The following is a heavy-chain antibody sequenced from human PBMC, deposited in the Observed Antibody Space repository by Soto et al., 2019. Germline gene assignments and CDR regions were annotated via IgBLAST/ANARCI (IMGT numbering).Heavy chain of an antibody. D-gene: IGHD6-19*01. J-gene: IGHJ4*02. V-gene: IGHV1-3*01. CDR2: ISAGNGNT. CDR1: GYTFTSYA. CDR3: ARGIAVPVDPDY. Sequence: QVQLVQSGAEVKTPGASVKLSCKASGYTFTSYAMHWVRQAPGQSLEWMGWISAGNGNTKYSQRFQGRVTITRDTSASTAYMDLSSLRYEDTAVYYCARGIAVPVDPDYWGQGTLVTVSS.